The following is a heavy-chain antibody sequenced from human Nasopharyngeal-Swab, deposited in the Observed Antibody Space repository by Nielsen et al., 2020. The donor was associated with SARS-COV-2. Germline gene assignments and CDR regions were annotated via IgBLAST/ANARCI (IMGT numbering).Heavy chain of an antibody. CDR3: ARAMTMVVTIPAY. D-gene: IGHD4/OR15-4a*01. V-gene: IGHV1-18*01. CDR2: ISAYNGNT. J-gene: IGHJ4*02. Sequence: WVRQAPGQGLEWMGWISAYNGNTNYAQKLQGRVTMTTDTSTSTAYMELRSLRSDDTAVYYYARAMTMVVTIPAYWGQGTLVTVSS.